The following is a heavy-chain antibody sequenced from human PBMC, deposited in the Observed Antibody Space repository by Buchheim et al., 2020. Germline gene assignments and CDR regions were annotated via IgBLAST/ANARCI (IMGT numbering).Heavy chain of an antibody. CDR2: INHSGST. D-gene: IGHD6-6*01. J-gene: IGHJ4*02. CDR3: ARGRSIAARRFFDY. V-gene: IGHV4-34*01. CDR1: GGSFSGYY. Sequence: QVQLQQWGAGLLKPSETLSLTCAVYGGSFSGYYWSWIRQPPGKGLEWIGEINHSGSTNYNPSLKSRVTISVDTSKNQFSLKLSAVTAADTGVYYCARGRSIAARRFFDYWGQGTL.